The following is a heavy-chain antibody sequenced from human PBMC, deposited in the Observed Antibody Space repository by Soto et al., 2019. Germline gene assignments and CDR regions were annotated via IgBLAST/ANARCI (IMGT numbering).Heavy chain of an antibody. D-gene: IGHD4-17*01. CDR1: GYTFTNYG. Sequence: QVQLVQSAAEVKKPGASVKVSCKASGYTFTNYGVSWVRQAPGQGLEWMGWISTDNGNTYYAPKFQGRVTMTTDTSANPAYFDVRSLRSDDTCVYAWARDDTVNTRNLDCWGQGTLVTVS. V-gene: IGHV1-18*04. CDR2: ISTDNGNT. CDR3: ARDDTVNTRNLDC. J-gene: IGHJ4*02.